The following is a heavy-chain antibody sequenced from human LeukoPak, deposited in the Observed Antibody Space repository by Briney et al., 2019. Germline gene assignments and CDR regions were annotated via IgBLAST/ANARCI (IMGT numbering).Heavy chain of an antibody. CDR1: GYTFTGYY. Sequence: GASVKASCKASGYTFTGYYMHWVRQAPGQGLEWMGWINPNSGGTNYAQKFQGRVTMTRDTSISTAYMELSRLRSDDTAVYYCARDGGSYCSSTSCYPGYWGQGTLVTVSS. CDR2: INPNSGGT. J-gene: IGHJ4*02. V-gene: IGHV1-2*02. D-gene: IGHD2-2*01. CDR3: ARDGGSYCSSTSCYPGY.